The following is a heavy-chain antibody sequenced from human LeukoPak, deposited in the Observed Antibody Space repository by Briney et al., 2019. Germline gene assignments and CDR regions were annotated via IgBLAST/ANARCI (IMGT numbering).Heavy chain of an antibody. V-gene: IGHV3-23*01. CDR3: AKNFAAATEYF. J-gene: IGHJ1*01. CDR2: ISGDGVNT. Sequence: PGGSLRLSCVASGFTFSTYAMTGLRQATGKGLEWVPAISGDGVNTYYVDPVKGRFTISRDNSRNTLYLQMNSLRAEDTAVYYCAKNFAAATEYF. CDR1: GFTFSTYA. D-gene: IGHD2-2*01.